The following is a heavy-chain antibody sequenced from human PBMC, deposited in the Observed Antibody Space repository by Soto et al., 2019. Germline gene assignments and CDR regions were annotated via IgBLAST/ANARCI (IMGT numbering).Heavy chain of an antibody. V-gene: IGHV1-69*14. CDR1: GDTFSGYS. Sequence: VQLVQSGAEVKKPGSSVKVSCKASGDTFSGYSISWVRQAPGQGLEWMVGIIPLFGTTNYAQRFQGRVTITADKSTSTAYMELSSLKSEDIAIYYCARDLGSGYDPGDYWGQGTLVTVSS. CDR2: IIPLFGTT. D-gene: IGHD5-12*01. CDR3: ARDLGSGYDPGDY. J-gene: IGHJ4*02.